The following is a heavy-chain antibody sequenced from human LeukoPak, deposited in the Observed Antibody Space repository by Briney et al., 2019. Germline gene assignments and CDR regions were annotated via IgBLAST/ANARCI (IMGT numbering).Heavy chain of an antibody. Sequence: GESLKISCKGSGYSFTSYWTGWVRQMPGKGLEWMGIIYPGDSDTRYSPSFQGQVTISADKSISTAYLQWSSLKASDTAMYYCARAYTTYYYGSGTPYWFDPWGQGTLVTVSS. J-gene: IGHJ5*02. CDR2: IYPGDSDT. V-gene: IGHV5-51*01. CDR3: ARAYTTYYYGSGTPYWFDP. CDR1: GYSFTSYW. D-gene: IGHD3-10*01.